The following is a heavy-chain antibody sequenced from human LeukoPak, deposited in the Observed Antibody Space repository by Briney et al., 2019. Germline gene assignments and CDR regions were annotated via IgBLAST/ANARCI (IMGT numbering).Heavy chain of an antibody. J-gene: IGHJ4*02. CDR1: GGSISNYY. CDR3: ARVRYCSTNRCYDREFDN. CDR2: ISYSGNT. Sequence: SGTLSLTCTVSGGSISNYYWSWIRQPPGKGLEWIGYISYSGNTNYNPSLKSRVTISVDTSKNQFSLKLNSVTAADTAVYYCARVRYCSTNRCYDREFDNWGQGTLVTV. V-gene: IGHV4-59*01. D-gene: IGHD2-2*01.